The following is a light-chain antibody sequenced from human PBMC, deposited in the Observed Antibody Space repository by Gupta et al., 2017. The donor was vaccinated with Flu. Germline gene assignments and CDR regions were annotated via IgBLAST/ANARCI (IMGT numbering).Light chain of an antibody. V-gene: IGKV2-28*01. Sequence: DIVMTQSPLSLPVTPGEQASIYCRSSQSLLHSNGYNYLDWYLQKPGQSPQLLIYLGSNRASGVPDRFSGSGSGTDFTLKISRVEAEDVGVYYCMQDLQTPVTFGQGTRLEIK. CDR2: LGS. J-gene: IGKJ5*01. CDR1: QSLLHSNGYNY. CDR3: MQDLQTPVT.